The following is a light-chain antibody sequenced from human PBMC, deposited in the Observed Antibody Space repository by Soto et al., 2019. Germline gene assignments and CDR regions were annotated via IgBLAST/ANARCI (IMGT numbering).Light chain of an antibody. CDR2: LGS. CDR1: RNLLHSNGYYY. V-gene: IGKV2-28*01. CDR3: AQGLATPFT. J-gene: IGKJ4*01. Sequence: EIVRTQSPLSLPVTPGEPASISCRSSRNLLHSNGYYYLDWYLQKPGQSPQLLIYLGSNRASGTADRFSVSGPGTDFPLTISRVEAEDVGVYFCAQGLATPFTFGGGTKVDI.